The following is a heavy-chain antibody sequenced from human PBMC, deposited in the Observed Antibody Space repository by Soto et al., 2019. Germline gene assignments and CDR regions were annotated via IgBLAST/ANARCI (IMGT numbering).Heavy chain of an antibody. CDR1: GFTFSSYA. Sequence: EVQLLESAGGLVQPGGSLTLSCAASGFTFSSYAMSWVRHAPGKGLEWVSAISGSGGSTYYADSVKGRFTIARDNSKNTLYLQRNSLRAEDTAVYYCAKLRMVYAPTSGNYWGQGTLVTVSS. J-gene: IGHJ4*02. CDR3: AKLRMVYAPTSGNY. D-gene: IGHD2-8*01. CDR2: ISGSGGST. V-gene: IGHV3-23*01.